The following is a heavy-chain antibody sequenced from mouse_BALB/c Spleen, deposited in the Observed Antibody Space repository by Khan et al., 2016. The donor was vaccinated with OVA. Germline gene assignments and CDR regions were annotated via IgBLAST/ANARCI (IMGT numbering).Heavy chain of an antibody. CDR3: ARLAYYYNSEGFAY. Sequence: EVKLVESGGDLVEPGGSLKLSCAASGFTFSTYGMSWVRQTPDKRLEWVATISSGGTYTYYVDSVKGRFSISRDNARNTLYLQMSSLKSEDTAMYYCARLAYYYNSEGFAYWGQGTLVTVSA. CDR1: GFTFSTYG. D-gene: IGHD1-1*02. V-gene: IGHV5-6*01. CDR2: ISSGGTYT. J-gene: IGHJ3*01.